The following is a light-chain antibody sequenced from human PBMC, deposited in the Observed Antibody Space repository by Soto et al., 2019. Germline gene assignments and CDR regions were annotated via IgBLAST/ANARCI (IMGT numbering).Light chain of an antibody. J-gene: IGLJ2*01. V-gene: IGLV2-23*01. Sequence: QSALTQPASVSGSPGQSITISCTGTSSDIGGYILVSWYQQEPGKAPKLMIYEGSKRPSGVSNRFSGSKSGNTASLTISGLQAEDKAHYYCCSYVGSDTYVIFGGGTKLTVL. CDR1: SSDIGGYIL. CDR2: EGS. CDR3: CSYVGSDTYVI.